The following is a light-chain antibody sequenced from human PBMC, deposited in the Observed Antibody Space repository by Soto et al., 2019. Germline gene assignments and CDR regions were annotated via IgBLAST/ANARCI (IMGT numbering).Light chain of an antibody. Sequence: ENVLTQSPGTLSLSPGERATLSCRASQSVSSSYLTWYQQKPGQAPRLLIYGASSRATDIPDRFSGSGSGTDFTLTLSRLEGEDCAVYYCQQYDSSPVTFGQGTKLEIK. CDR2: GAS. V-gene: IGKV3-20*01. CDR3: QQYDSSPVT. J-gene: IGKJ2*01. CDR1: QSVSSSY.